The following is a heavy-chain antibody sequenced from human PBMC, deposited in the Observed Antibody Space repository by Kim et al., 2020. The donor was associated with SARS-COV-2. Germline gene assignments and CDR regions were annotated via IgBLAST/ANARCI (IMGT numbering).Heavy chain of an antibody. CDR1: GFTFSSYA. CDR2: ISPSGGDT. Sequence: GGSLRLSCAASGFTFSSYAMSWVRQAPGKGLEWLSTISPSGGDTYYADSVKGRFTISRDNSKNTLYLEMNSLRAEDTAVYYCAKGTAGMGAWGQGTTVTVSS. J-gene: IGHJ6*02. V-gene: IGHV3-23*01. CDR3: AKGTAGMGA.